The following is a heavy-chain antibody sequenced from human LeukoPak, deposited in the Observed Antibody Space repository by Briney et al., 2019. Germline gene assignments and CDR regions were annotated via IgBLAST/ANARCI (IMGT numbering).Heavy chain of an antibody. J-gene: IGHJ4*02. D-gene: IGHD1-26*01. CDR1: GFSITSGYY. CDR3: ARSYSGSFLY. V-gene: IGHV4-38-2*02. CDR2: VYHGGNT. Sequence: SETLSLTCTVSGFSITSGYYWGWIRQPPGKGLEFIGSVYHGGNTYYKASLKGRVTISLDTSKNQFSLRLSSVTAADTAVYYCARSYSGSFLYWGQGSLVTVSS.